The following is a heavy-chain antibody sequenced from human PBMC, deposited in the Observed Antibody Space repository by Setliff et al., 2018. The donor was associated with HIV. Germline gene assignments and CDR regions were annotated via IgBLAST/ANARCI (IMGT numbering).Heavy chain of an antibody. CDR1: GYMFIAYG. CDR3: ARSPRYSSGWYDSYFDQ. Sequence: ASVKVSCKTSGYMFIAYGMSWVRRAPGQGLEWMGWIGPYNGTSNYAQKFQGRVTITTDESTSTAYMELSRLRSGDTAVYYCARSPRYSSGWYDSYFDQWGQGTLVTVSS. J-gene: IGHJ4*02. D-gene: IGHD6-19*01. V-gene: IGHV1-18*01. CDR2: IGPYNGTS.